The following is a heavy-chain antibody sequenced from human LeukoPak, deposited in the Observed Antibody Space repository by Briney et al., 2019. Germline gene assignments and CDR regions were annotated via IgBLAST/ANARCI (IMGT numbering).Heavy chain of an antibody. CDR3: ARGLHVYYDILTGYYRSYYYYGMDV. D-gene: IGHD3-9*01. CDR2: MNPNSGNT. CDR1: GYTFTSYD. Sequence: GASVKVSCKASGYTFTSYDINWVRQATGQGLEWMGWMNPNSGNTGYAQKFQGRVTMTRNTSISTAYMELSSLRSEDTAVYYCARGLHVYYDILTGYYRSYYYYGMDVWGQGTTVTVSS. J-gene: IGHJ6*02. V-gene: IGHV1-8*01.